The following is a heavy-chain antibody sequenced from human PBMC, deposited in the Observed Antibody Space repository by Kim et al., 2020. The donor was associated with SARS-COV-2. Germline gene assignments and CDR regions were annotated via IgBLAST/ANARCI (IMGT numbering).Heavy chain of an antibody. J-gene: IGHJ4*01. CDR1: GDSITSGSSY. CDR3: ARPGPSFHGSGPFYY. CDR2: VYYSGTT. Sequence: SETLSLTCAITGDSITSGSSYWGWLRQPPGKGLEWIGNVYYSGTTYYNPSLKSRATISVDASRNQFSLNLKAVRDTDTAVYYCARPGPSFHGSGPFYYWG. V-gene: IGHV4-39*01. D-gene: IGHD3-10*01.